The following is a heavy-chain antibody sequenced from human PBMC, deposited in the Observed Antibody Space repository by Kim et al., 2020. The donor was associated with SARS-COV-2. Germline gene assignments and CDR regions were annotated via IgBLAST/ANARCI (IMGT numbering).Heavy chain of an antibody. Sequence: GGSLRLSCAASGFTFSSYGMHWVRQAPGKGLEWLAVIWYDGSNKYYSDSVKVRFTLSLSPSPPPLSLPLPLLLAAAPSVSSCSREIQPAPFYGMDVWWQG. D-gene: IGHD2-2*01. CDR1: GFTFSSYG. CDR2: IWYDGSNK. J-gene: IGHJ6*01. CDR3: SREIQPAPFYGMDV. V-gene: IGHV3-33*01.